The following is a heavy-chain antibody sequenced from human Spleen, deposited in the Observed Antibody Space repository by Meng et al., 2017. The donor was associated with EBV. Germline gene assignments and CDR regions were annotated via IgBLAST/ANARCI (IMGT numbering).Heavy chain of an antibody. J-gene: IGHJ4*02. V-gene: IGHV1-18*01. D-gene: IGHD4-17*01. CDR1: GHTFNNNG. CDR3: ARAHGDYEFDF. CDR2: ISGYNGNT. Sequence: VQLIECGTEVKKPWASVKVSCKASGHTFNNNGITWVRQAPGQGLEWMGWISGYNGNTHYARSVQGRVTMTTDTSTSTAYMELRSLRSDDTAVYYCARAHGDYEFDFWGQGTLVTVSS.